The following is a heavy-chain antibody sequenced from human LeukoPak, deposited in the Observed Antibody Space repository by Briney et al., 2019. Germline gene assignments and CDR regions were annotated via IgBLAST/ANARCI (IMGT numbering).Heavy chain of an antibody. Sequence: ASVKVSCKXSGYTFTAYHLHWVRQAPGQGLEWMGWINPNNGGTDYSQKFQGRVTMTRDTSISTAYMELNRPRSDDTAVYYCAREMSATVTPFDYWGQGTLVTVSS. CDR3: AREMSATVTPFDY. CDR1: GYTFTAYH. V-gene: IGHV1-2*02. D-gene: IGHD4-17*01. J-gene: IGHJ4*02. CDR2: INPNNGGT.